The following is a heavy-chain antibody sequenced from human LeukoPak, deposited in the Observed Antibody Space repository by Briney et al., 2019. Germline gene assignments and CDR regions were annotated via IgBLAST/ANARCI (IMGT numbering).Heavy chain of an antibody. CDR2: IKPDGSEG. J-gene: IGHJ6*03. V-gene: IGHV3-7*03. D-gene: IGHD6-13*01. CDR1: GFTFSNYW. Sequence: GGSLRLSCAASGFTFSNYWMTWVRQAPGKGLEWVANIKPDGSEGYYVDSVRGRFIISRDNAGNSLYLQMNSLRVEDTALYYCAREKSGVLGSSWYRDYYYYYMDVWGKGTTVTVSS. CDR3: AREKSGVLGSSWYRDYYYYYMDV.